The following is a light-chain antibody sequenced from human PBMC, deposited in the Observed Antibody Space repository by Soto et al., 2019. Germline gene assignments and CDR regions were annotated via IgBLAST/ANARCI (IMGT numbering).Light chain of an antibody. Sequence: DIQMTQSPSTLSASVGDRVTITCRASQSISVWLAWYQQKAGKAPNLLIYKASRLESGVPSRFSGSGSETEFTLPISGLQPGDSATYYCQQYNSYSPTFGQGTKVDIK. CDR2: KAS. J-gene: IGKJ1*01. CDR3: QQYNSYSPT. CDR1: QSISVW. V-gene: IGKV1-5*03.